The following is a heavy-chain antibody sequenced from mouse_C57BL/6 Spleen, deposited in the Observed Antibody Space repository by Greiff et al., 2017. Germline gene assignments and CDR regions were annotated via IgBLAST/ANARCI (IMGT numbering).Heavy chain of an antibody. V-gene: IGHV1-64*01. CDR2: IHPNSGSP. D-gene: IGHD2-2*01. CDR3: ARWAGGYPWFDY. Sequence: VQLQQPGAELVKPGSSVKLSCKASGYTFTSYWMHWVKQRPGQGLEWIGMIHPNSGSPNYNAKFTSKATLTADKSSSTAYMQLSTLTSEDSAVYYCARWAGGYPWFDYWGQGTPLTVSA. J-gene: IGHJ2*01. CDR1: GYTFTSYW.